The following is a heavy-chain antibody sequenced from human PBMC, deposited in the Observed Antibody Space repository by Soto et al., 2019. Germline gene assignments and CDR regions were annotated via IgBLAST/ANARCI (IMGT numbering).Heavy chain of an antibody. D-gene: IGHD3-10*01. CDR2: ISGSGGST. J-gene: IGHJ6*03. CDR1: GFTFSSYA. V-gene: IGHV3-23*01. Sequence: GGSLRLSCAASGFTFSSYAMSWVRQAPGKGLEWVSAISGSGGSTYYADSVKGRFTISRDNSKNTLYLQMNSLRAEDTAVYYCSRYGSGSYYYYMDVWGKGTTVTVSS. CDR3: SRYGSGSYYYYMDV.